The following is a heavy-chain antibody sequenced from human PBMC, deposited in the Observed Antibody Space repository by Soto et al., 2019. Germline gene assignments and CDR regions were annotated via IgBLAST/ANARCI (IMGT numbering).Heavy chain of an antibody. CDR2: IYPGDSDT. CDR1: GYSFTSYW. V-gene: IGHV5-51*01. Sequence: GESLKISCKGSGYSFTSYWIGWVRQMPGKGLEWMGIIYPGDSDTRYSPSFQGQVTISADKSISTAYLQWSSLKASDTAMYYCARRPPPYCGGDCRSAFFDYWGQGTLVTVSS. CDR3: ARRPPPYCGGDCRSAFFDY. J-gene: IGHJ4*02. D-gene: IGHD2-21*02.